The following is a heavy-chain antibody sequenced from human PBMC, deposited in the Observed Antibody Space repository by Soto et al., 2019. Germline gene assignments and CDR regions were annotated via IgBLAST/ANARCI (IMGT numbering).Heavy chain of an antibody. Sequence: QVQLVESGGGVVQPGRSLRLSCAASGFTFSSYAMHWVRQAPGKGLEWVAVISYDGSNKYYADSVKGRFTISRDNSKNPLYLQRNSLRGEDKAVYYCARDGFSGGVVVINYYYYYGMDVWGQGTTVTVSS. CDR3: ARDGFSGGVVVINYYYYYGMDV. CDR2: ISYDGSNK. J-gene: IGHJ6*02. D-gene: IGHD3-22*01. V-gene: IGHV3-30-3*01. CDR1: GFTFSSYA.